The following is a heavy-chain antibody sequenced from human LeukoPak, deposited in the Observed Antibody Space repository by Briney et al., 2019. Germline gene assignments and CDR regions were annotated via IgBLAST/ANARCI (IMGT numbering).Heavy chain of an antibody. CDR2: ISGSGVST. D-gene: IGHD5-18*01. CDR3: AKDHMSSPVTYGYSFDS. J-gene: IGHJ4*02. CDR1: GFTFNIYA. V-gene: IGHV3-23*01. Sequence: PGGSLRLSCAASGFTFNIYAMNWVRQGPGKGLEWVAAISGSGVSTRDADSVKGRFTISRDNSKNTLYLQMSSLRAEDTAVYYCAKDHMSSPVTYGYSFDSWGQGTLVTVSS.